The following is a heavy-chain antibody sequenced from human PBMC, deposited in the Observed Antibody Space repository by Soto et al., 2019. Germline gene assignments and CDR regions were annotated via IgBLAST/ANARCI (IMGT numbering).Heavy chain of an antibody. CDR3: AKNQGVELVPLATVDWFDP. Sequence: PGGSLRLSCAASGFTFSNYGMHWVRQAPGKGLEWVTVISSDGNNKYYADSVRGRFTISRDNSKNTLFLQMNNLSAEDTAVYHCAKNQGVELVPLATVDWFDPWGQGSVVTVSS. V-gene: IGHV3-30*18. J-gene: IGHJ5*02. D-gene: IGHD1-26*01. CDR1: GFTFSNYG. CDR2: ISSDGNNK.